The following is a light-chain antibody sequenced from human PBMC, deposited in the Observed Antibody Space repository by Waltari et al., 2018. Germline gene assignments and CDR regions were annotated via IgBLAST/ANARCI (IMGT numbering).Light chain of an antibody. J-gene: IGKJ4*01. V-gene: IGKV1-33*01. CDR3: QQYDNFPFS. CDR1: EDINNY. CDR2: DAS. Sequence: DIQMTQSPSSLSASIGDRVIITCQASEDINNYLNWYQQKPGKAPKLVIYDASKLETGVPSRFSGSRSGTDFTLTISSLQPEDIATFYCQQYDNFPFSFGGGTKVEIK.